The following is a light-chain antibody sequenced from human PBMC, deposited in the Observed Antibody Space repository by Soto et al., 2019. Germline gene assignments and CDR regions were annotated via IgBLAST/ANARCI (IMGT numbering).Light chain of an antibody. Sequence: QSVLTQPPSVSGAPGQRVTISCTGSSSNLGAGYDVHWYQHLPGAAPKLVIYGNSNRPSGVPDRFSGSKSGTSASLAITGRQAEDEADYYYQTYDSSMSGRVFGGGTKLTVL. CDR1: SSNLGAGYD. CDR3: QTYDSSMSGRV. J-gene: IGLJ3*02. V-gene: IGLV1-40*01. CDR2: GNS.